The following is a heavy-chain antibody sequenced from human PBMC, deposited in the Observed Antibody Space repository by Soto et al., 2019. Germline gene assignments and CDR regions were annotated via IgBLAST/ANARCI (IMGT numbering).Heavy chain of an antibody. J-gene: IGHJ6*02. Sequence: PGESLKISCKGSGYSFTSYWIGWVRQMPGKGLEWMGIIYPGDSDTRYSPSFQGQVTISADKSINTAYLQWSSLKASDTAMYYCARQGSQTYYGMDVWGQGTTVTVSS. D-gene: IGHD2-15*01. CDR3: ARQGSQTYYGMDV. CDR2: IYPGDSDT. V-gene: IGHV5-51*01. CDR1: GYSFTSYW.